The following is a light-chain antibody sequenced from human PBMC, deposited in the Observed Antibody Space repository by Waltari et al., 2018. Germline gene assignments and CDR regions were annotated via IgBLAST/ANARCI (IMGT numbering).Light chain of an antibody. J-gene: IGKJ2*01. CDR1: QNLLYSSNSKNY. Sequence: DIVMTQSPDSLAVSLGERATINCKSSQNLLYSSNSKNYLAWYQPKPGQPPKLLIYWASTRESGVPDRFSGSGSETDFTLTISSLQAEDVAVYYCQQYYSIPYTFGQGTKLEIK. CDR2: WAS. V-gene: IGKV4-1*01. CDR3: QQYYSIPYT.